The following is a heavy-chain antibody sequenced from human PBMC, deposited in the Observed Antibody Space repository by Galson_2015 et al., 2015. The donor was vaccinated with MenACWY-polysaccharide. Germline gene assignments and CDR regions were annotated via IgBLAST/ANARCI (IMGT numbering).Heavy chain of an antibody. CDR1: GFTFSNYA. Sequence: SLRLSCAASGFTFSNYAMSWVRQAPGNGLEWVSTIGGSGSNTHYADSVKGRFTTSRDNSKNTLYLQMNSLRAEDTAVYYCARVRYSTGKYQFDYWGQGTLVAVSS. D-gene: IGHD2-2*01. J-gene: IGHJ4*02. CDR3: ARVRYSTGKYQFDY. CDR2: IGGSGSNT. V-gene: IGHV3-23*01.